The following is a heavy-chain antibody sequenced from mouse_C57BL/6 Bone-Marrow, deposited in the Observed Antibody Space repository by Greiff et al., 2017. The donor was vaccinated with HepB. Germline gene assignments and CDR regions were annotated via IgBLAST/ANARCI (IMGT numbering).Heavy chain of an antibody. CDR1: GYTFTSYW. Sequence: QVHVKQPGAELVKPGASVKMSCKASGYTFTSYWITWVKQRPGQGLEWIGDIYPGSGSTNYNEKFKSKATLTVDTSSSTAYMQLSSLTSEDSAVYYCARGIITTPPRYFDVWGTGTTVTVSS. V-gene: IGHV1-55*01. CDR2: IYPGSGST. J-gene: IGHJ1*03. CDR3: ARGIITTPPRYFDV. D-gene: IGHD1-1*01.